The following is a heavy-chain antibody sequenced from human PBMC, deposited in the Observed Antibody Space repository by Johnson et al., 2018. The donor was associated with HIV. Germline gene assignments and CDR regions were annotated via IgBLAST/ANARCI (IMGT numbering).Heavy chain of an antibody. D-gene: IGHD1-20*01. V-gene: IGHV3-66*01. CDR3: ARAPYSWNAGLFGAFDM. CDR1: GFTFTNVW. J-gene: IGHJ3*02. Sequence: VQLVESGGGLVKPGGSLRFSCAVSGFTFTNVWMNWVRQVPGKGLEWVSVFYSGGFTYYADSVKGRFTISRDNSKNTLYLQMSSLKAEDTAVYYCARAPYSWNAGLFGAFDMWGQGTMVTVAS. CDR2: FYSGGFT.